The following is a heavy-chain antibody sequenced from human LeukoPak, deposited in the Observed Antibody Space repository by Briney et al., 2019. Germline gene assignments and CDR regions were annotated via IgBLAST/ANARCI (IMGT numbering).Heavy chain of an antibody. D-gene: IGHD1-14*01. CDR1: GFTFSSYA. Sequence: GGSLRLSCAASGFTFSSYAMHWVRQAPGKGLEWVAVISYDGSNKYYADSVKGRFTISRDNSKNTLYLQMNSLRAEDTAVYYCGSTGPGRPIYYYYYMDVWGKGTTVTVSS. CDR3: GSTGPGRPIYYYYYMDV. CDR2: ISYDGSNK. J-gene: IGHJ6*03. V-gene: IGHV3-30*07.